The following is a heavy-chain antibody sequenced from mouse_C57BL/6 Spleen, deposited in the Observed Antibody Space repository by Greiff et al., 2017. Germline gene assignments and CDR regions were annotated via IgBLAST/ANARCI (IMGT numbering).Heavy chain of an antibody. CDR2: ISYDGSN. Sequence: VQLQESGPGLVKPSPSLSLSCSVTGYSITSGYYRYLNRRFPRNQLEWMGYISYDGSNNYNPSLKNRISITRDTSKNQFFLKLNSLTTEDTATCYSARVEGLLRGFDCWGQGTTLSVDS. D-gene: IGHD1-1*01. CDR3: ARVEGLLRGFDC. J-gene: IGHJ2*01. V-gene: IGHV3-6*01. CDR1: GYSITSGYY.